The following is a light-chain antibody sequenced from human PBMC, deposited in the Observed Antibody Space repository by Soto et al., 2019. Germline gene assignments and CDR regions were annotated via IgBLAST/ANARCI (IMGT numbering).Light chain of an antibody. Sequence: DIQMTQSPSTLSGSIGDRVTITCRASQTISSWLAWYQQKPGKAPKLLIYKASTLKSGVPSRFSGRRSGTDFTLTISSLQPNDFATYYCQQYSSYPLTFGGGTKV. V-gene: IGKV1-5*03. CDR3: QQYSSYPLT. CDR2: KAS. J-gene: IGKJ4*01. CDR1: QTISSW.